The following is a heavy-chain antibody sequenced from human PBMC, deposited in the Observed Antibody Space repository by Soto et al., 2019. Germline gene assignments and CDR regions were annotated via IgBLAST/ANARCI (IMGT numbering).Heavy chain of an antibody. CDR3: ARARCSSGQCYYFDY. D-gene: IGHD2-15*01. J-gene: IGHJ4*02. V-gene: IGHV3-64*02. Sequence: EVQLVESGEGLVQPGGSLRLSCAASGFTFSSYNIHWIRQAPGKGLEFVSAISRSGDRTYYADSVKGRFTITRDNSKNPVWLHTGSPRAEDMAVYYCARARCSSGQCYYFDYWGRGALVSVSS. CDR1: GFTFSSYN. CDR2: ISRSGDRT.